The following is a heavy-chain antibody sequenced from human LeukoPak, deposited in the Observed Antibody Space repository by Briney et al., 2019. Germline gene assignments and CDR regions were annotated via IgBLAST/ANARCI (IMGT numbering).Heavy chain of an antibody. CDR3: AALGVRFP. D-gene: IGHD3-16*01. CDR1: GGSFSGYY. Sequence: PSETLSLTCGVYGGSFSGYYWSWIRQYPGKGLEWIGEINHGGSTNYNPSLKSRVTISVDTSKNQFSLKLNSVTAADTAVYYCAALGVRFPWGQGTLVTVSS. J-gene: IGHJ5*02. CDR2: INHGGST. V-gene: IGHV4-34*01.